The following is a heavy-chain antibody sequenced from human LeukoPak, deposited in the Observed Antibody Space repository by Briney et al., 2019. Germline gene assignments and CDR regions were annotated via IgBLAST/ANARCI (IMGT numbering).Heavy chain of an antibody. J-gene: IGHJ3*02. D-gene: IGHD3-22*01. CDR2: IYYNGGT. Sequence: SETLSLTCTVSGGAISSYYWSWIRQPPGKGLEWVGHIYYNGGTRHNPSLKSRVTISVDTSKNHLSLKLTSVTAADTAVYYCARHYLAEYFDSSGYIDAFDIWGQGTVVTVSS. CDR1: GGAISSYY. CDR3: ARHYLAEYFDSSGYIDAFDI. V-gene: IGHV4-59*01.